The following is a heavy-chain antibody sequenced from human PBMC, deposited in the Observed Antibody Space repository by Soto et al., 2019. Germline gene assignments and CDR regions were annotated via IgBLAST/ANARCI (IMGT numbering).Heavy chain of an antibody. CDR1: GCTFTGYA. CDR2: INAGNGNT. D-gene: IGHD1-26*01. Sequence: ASVKASCRASGCTFTGYAMHWVRQAPGQRLEWMGWINAGNGNTKYSQKFQGRVTITRDTSASTAYMELSSLRSEDTAVYYCARGGSLYWYFDLWGRGTLVTVSS. CDR3: ARGGSLYWYFDL. J-gene: IGHJ2*01. V-gene: IGHV1-3*01.